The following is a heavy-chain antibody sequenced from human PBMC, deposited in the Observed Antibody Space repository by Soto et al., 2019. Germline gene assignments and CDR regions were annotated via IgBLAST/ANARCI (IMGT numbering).Heavy chain of an antibody. CDR3: ARGHRAAAGTIWFDP. CDR2: IYYSGST. V-gene: IGHV4-31*03. CDR1: GGSISSGGYY. D-gene: IGHD6-13*01. Sequence: PSETLSLTCTVSGGSISSGGYYWSWIRQHPGKGLEWIGYIYYSGSTYYNPSLKSRVTISVDTSKNQFSLRLSSVTAADTAVYYCARGHRAAAGTIWFDPWGQGTLVTVSS. J-gene: IGHJ5*02.